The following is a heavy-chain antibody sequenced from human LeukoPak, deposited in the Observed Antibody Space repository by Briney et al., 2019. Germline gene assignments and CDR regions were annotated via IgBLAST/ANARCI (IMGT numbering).Heavy chain of an antibody. Sequence: RGSVRLSCAASGFSVRSYYIRWVRQAPGKGLEWVAGIYSGGPTNYADSVKGTCTISSHSSKDTLYRQMNSLRAEHTAVYYCARDRPLYGSGNYVWGQGTTVTVSS. J-gene: IGHJ6*02. CDR3: ARDRPLYGSGNYV. V-gene: IGHV3-66*01. CDR2: IYSGGPT. D-gene: IGHD3-10*01. CDR1: GFSVRSYY.